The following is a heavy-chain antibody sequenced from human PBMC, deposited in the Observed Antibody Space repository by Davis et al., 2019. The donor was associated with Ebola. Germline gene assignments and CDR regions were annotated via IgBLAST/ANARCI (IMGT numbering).Heavy chain of an antibody. D-gene: IGHD5-12*01. V-gene: IGHV1-69*04. J-gene: IGHJ4*02. Sequence: SVKVSCKASGGTFSSYAISWVRQAPGQGLEWMGRIIPILGIANYAQKFQGRVTITADKSTSTAYMELSSLRSEDTAVYYCARDIVATEGDYWGQGTLVTVSS. CDR2: IIPILGIA. CDR1: GGTFSSYA. CDR3: ARDIVATEGDY.